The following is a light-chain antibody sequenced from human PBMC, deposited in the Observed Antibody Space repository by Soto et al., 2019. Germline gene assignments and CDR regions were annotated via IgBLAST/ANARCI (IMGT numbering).Light chain of an antibody. CDR3: AAWDDSLNGYV. J-gene: IGLJ1*01. CDR2: SNN. Sequence: QSVLTQPPSASGTPGQRVTISCSGSRSNIGSNTVNWYQQLPGTSPKPLIYSNNQRPSGVPDRFSGSKSGTSASLAISGLQSEAEADYYCAAWDDSLNGYVFGTGTKLTVL. CDR1: RSNIGSNT. V-gene: IGLV1-44*01.